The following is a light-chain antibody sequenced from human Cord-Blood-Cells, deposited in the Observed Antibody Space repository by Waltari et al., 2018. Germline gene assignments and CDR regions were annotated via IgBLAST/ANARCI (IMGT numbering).Light chain of an antibody. CDR1: QSISSW. CDR3: QQYNSYSYT. CDR2: DAS. J-gene: IGKJ2*01. V-gene: IGKV1-5*01. Sequence: TLSASVGDRVTITCRASQSISSWLAWYQQKPGKAPKLLIYDASSLESGVPSRFCGSGSGTEFTLTISSLQPDDFATYYCQQYNSYSYTFGQGTKLEIK.